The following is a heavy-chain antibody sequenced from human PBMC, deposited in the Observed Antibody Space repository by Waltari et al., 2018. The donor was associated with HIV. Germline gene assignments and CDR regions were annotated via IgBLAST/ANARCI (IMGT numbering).Heavy chain of an antibody. CDR1: GLAFNSYA. J-gene: IGHJ4*02. CDR2: ITGTGGNI. D-gene: IGHD1-26*01. V-gene: IGHV3-23*01. Sequence: EVQLSESGGGLLQAGGSLRLSCAVSGLAFNSYAMSWVRQAPGKGLEWVSCITGTGGNIFYADSVKGRFTISKDSTKNTLYLQMNGLRVEDTAVYYCAKVDGSYFDYWGQGTLVTVSS. CDR3: AKVDGSYFDY.